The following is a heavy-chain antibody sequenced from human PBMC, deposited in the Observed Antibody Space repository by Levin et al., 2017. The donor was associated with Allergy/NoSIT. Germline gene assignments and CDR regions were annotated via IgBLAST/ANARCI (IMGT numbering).Heavy chain of an antibody. D-gene: IGHD1-26*01. CDR3: ARGPLLGSLDV. J-gene: IGHJ6*02. Sequence: GESLKISCAASGFTFSDYYMSWIRQAPGKGLEWVSYMSSSGSTIYYADSVKGRFTISRDNAKNSLYLQLNSLRAEDTAVYYCARGPLLGSLDVWGQGTTVTVSS. CDR1: GFTFSDYY. CDR2: MSSSGSTI. V-gene: IGHV3-11*01.